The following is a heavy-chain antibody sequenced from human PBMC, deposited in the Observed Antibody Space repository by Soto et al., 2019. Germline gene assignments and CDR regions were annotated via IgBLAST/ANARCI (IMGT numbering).Heavy chain of an antibody. Sequence: PSETLSLTCAVYGGSFSGYYWSWIRQPPGKGLEWIGEINHSGSTNHNPSLKSRVTISVDTSKNQFSLKLSSVTAADTAVYYCARNFGTAMVKFDYWGQGTLVTVSS. V-gene: IGHV4-34*01. D-gene: IGHD5-18*01. CDR1: GGSFSGYY. CDR3: ARNFGTAMVKFDY. J-gene: IGHJ4*02. CDR2: INHSGST.